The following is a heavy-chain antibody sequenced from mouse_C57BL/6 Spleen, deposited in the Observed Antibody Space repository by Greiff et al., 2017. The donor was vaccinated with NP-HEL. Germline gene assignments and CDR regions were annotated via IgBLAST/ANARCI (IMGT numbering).Heavy chain of an antibody. CDR2: ISYDGSN. Sequence: EVKLEESGPGLVKPSQSLSLTCSVTGYSITSGYYWNWIRQFPGNKLEWMGYISYDGSNNYNPSLKNRISITRDTSKNQFFLKLNSVTTEDTATYYCARGDAEGFAYWGQGTLVTVSA. CDR1: GYSITSGYY. J-gene: IGHJ3*01. CDR3: ARGDAEGFAY. D-gene: IGHD3-3*01. V-gene: IGHV3-6*01.